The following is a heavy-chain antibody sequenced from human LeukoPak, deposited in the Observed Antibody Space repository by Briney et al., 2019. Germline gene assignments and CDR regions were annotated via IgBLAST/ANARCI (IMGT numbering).Heavy chain of an antibody. V-gene: IGHV3-48*04. CDR3: AASSGSGNYAYYFDY. CDR2: ISASTSSI. D-gene: IGHD3-22*01. Sequence: GGPLRLSCAASGFSFSSRNMNWVRQAPGKGLEWVSYISASTSSIYYADSVKGRFTISRDIGKNSLYLQMNSLRAEDTAVYYCAASSGSGNYAYYFDYWGQGTLVTVSS. CDR1: GFSFSSRN. J-gene: IGHJ4*02.